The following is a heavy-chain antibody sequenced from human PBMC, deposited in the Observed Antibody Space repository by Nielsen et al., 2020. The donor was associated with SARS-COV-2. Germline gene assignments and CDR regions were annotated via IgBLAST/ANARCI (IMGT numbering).Heavy chain of an antibody. D-gene: IGHD6-6*01. V-gene: IGHV3-20*01. CDR2: INWNGGST. J-gene: IGHJ6*02. CDR3: ARVQQLVPGSYYYYGMDV. Sequence: GESLKISCAASGFTFSSYWMSWVRQAPGKGLEWVSGINWNGGSTGYADSVKGRFTISRDNAKNSLYLQMNSLRAEDTALYHCARVQQLVPGSYYYYGMDVWGQGTTVTVSS. CDR1: GFTFSSYW.